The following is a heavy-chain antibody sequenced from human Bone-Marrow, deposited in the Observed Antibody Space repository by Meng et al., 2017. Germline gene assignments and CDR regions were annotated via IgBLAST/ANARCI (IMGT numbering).Heavy chain of an antibody. D-gene: IGHD4-11*01. V-gene: IGHV4-34*01. CDR3: ARGPTTMAHDFDY. J-gene: IGHJ4*02. Sequence: QVRLQQEGAGLFKPSATLSLTWCFSGGAFSGYYWSWIRQPPGKGLEWIGEINHSGSTNYNPSLESRATITVDTSQNNLSLKLSSVTAADSAVYYCARGPTTMAHDFDYWGQGTLVTVSS. CDR2: INHSGST. CDR1: GGAFSGYY.